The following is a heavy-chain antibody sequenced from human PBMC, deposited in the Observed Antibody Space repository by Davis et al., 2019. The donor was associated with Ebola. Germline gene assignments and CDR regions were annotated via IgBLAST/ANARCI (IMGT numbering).Heavy chain of an antibody. J-gene: IGHJ6*02. Sequence: GGSLRLSCAASGFTFSSYAMSWVRQAPGKGLEWVSAISGSGGSTYYADSVKGRFTISRDNSKNTLYLQMNSLRAEGTAVYYCAKGFRPIRFSCMDVWGQGTTVTVSS. CDR1: GFTFSSYA. CDR3: AKGFRPIRFSCMDV. CDR2: ISGSGGST. V-gene: IGHV3-23*01. D-gene: IGHD3-3*01.